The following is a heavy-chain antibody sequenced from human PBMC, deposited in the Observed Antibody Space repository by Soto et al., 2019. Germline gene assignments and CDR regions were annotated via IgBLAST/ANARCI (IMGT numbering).Heavy chain of an antibody. D-gene: IGHD3-22*01. Sequence: GSSVKVSCNASGYTFTCYYMHWVRQAPGQGLEWMGWINPNSGGTNYAQKFQGWVTMTRDTSISTAYMELSRLRSDDTAVYYCARGPYDSSGYYLPLFYYWAQGTLVTVSS. J-gene: IGHJ4*02. V-gene: IGHV1-2*04. CDR2: INPNSGGT. CDR3: ARGPYDSSGYYLPLFYY. CDR1: GYTFTCYY.